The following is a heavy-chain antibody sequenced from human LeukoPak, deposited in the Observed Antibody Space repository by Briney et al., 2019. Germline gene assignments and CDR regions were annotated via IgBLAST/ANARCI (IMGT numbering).Heavy chain of an antibody. Sequence: GGSLRLSCAASGFTFDDYAMHWVRQVPGKGLEWVSGISWNSGSIGYAGSVEGRFTISRDNAENSLYLQMNSLRVADTALYYCAKARSGSGWYSDFDSWGQGTLVTVSS. J-gene: IGHJ4*02. CDR1: GFTFDDYA. CDR3: AKARSGSGWYSDFDS. CDR2: ISWNSGSI. V-gene: IGHV3-9*01. D-gene: IGHD6-19*01.